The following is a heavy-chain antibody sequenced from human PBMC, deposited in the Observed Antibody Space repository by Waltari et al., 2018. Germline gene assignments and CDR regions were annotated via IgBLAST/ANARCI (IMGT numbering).Heavy chain of an antibody. CDR3: AKVGYSYGNYYGMDV. CDR2: ISGSGVST. Sequence: EVQLLESGGGLVQPGGSLRLSCAASGFTFSSYAMSWVRQAPGKGLEWVSAISGSGVSTYDADSVKGRFTISGDNSKNTLYLQMNSLRAEDTAVYYCAKVGYSYGNYYGMDVWGQGTTVTVSS. J-gene: IGHJ6*02. D-gene: IGHD5-18*01. V-gene: IGHV3-23*01. CDR1: GFTFSSYA.